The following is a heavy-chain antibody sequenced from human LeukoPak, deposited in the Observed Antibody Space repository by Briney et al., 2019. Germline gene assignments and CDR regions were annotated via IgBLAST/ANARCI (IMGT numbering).Heavy chain of an antibody. V-gene: IGHV4-30-4*01. J-gene: IGHJ5*02. CDR3: ARESISGGWFDP. Sequence: SQTLSLTCTVSGGSIRSGDYYWNWIRQPPGKGLEWIGYIYYSGSTYYNPSLKSRVTISVDTSKNQFSLKLSSVTAADTALYYCARESISGGWFDPWAREPWSPSPQ. D-gene: IGHD6-6*01. CDR1: GGSIRSGDYY. CDR2: IYYSGST.